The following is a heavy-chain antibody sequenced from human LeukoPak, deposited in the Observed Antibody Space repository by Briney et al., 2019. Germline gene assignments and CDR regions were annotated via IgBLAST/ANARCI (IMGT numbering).Heavy chain of an antibody. J-gene: IGHJ4*02. V-gene: IGHV1-69*04. D-gene: IGHD3-22*01. CDR1: GGTFSSYG. CDR2: IIPILDIA. Sequence: SVKVSCKASGGTFSSYGISWVRQAPGQGPEWMGRIIPILDIANSAQKFQGRVTITADKSTSTAYMELSSLRSEDTALYYCARDWSLDTSGPFAYWGQGTLVTVSS. CDR3: ARDWSLDTSGPFAY.